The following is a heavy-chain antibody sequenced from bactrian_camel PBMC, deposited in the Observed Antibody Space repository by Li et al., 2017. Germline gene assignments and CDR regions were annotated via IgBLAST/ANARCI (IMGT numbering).Heavy chain of an antibody. V-gene: IGHV3S53*01. CDR2: IDRDGNR. Sequence: HVQLVESGGGSVEAGGSLRLSCVYTGDIDSRTCMAWFRQRPGEEREGVASIDRDGNRSYSDAVKGRFTISKDNERKILYLQMNSLRPNDTGMYYCAAHAEGRGVAGGISMFTLFEDGYWGQGTQVTVS. D-gene: IGHD6*01. CDR1: GDIDSRTC. CDR3: AAHAEGRGVAGGISMFTLFEDGY. J-gene: IGHJ6*01.